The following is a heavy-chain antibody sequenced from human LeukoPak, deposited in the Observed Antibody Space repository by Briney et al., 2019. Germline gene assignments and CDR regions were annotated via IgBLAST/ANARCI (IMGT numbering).Heavy chain of an antibody. CDR2: ISGSGGST. CDR1: GFTFSSYA. Sequence: GGSLRLSCAASGFTFSSYAMSWVRQAPGKGLEWVSAISGSGGSTYYADSVKGRFTISRDNSKNTLYLQMNSLRAEDTAVYYCAKDLAWFGEREDAFDIWGQGTMVTVSS. J-gene: IGHJ3*02. D-gene: IGHD3-10*01. V-gene: IGHV3-23*01. CDR3: AKDLAWFGEREDAFDI.